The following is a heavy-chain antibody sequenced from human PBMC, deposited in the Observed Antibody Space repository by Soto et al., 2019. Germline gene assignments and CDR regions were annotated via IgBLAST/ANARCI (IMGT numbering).Heavy chain of an antibody. CDR3: PKTVYYDFWSGPSRFDY. V-gene: IGHV3-23*01. J-gene: IGHJ4*02. CDR2: ISGSGGST. Sequence: EVQLLESGGGLVQPGGSLRLSCAASGFTFISYAMSWVRQAPGKGLEWVSAISGSGGSTYYADSVKGRFTISRDNSKNTLYLQMNSLRAEDTAVYYCPKTVYYDFWSGPSRFDYWGQGPLVTVSS. D-gene: IGHD3-3*01. CDR1: GFTFISYA.